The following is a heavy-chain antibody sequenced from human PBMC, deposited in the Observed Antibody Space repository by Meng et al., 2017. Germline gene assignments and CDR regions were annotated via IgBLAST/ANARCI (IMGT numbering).Heavy chain of an antibody. J-gene: IGHJ4*02. CDR3: ARDSSSGWYHNY. D-gene: IGHD6-19*01. CDR2: IYSGGIT. V-gene: IGHV3-53*01. CDR1: GSPVPPRY. Sequence: ESAGGWCEPGGAALLSVTRFGSPVPPRYVSWSRQAPGKGLEWFSVIYSGGITSYADSVKGRFSISRDNSKNTLYLQMNSLRAEDTAVYFCARDSSSGWYHNYWGQGTLVTVSS.